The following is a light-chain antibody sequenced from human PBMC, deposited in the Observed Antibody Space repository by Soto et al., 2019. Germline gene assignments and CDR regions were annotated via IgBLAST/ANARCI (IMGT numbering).Light chain of an antibody. J-gene: IGLJ3*02. V-gene: IGLV2-14*01. CDR1: SSDVGSYNY. Sequence: QSALTQPASVSGSPGQSITISCTGTSSDVGSYNYVSWYRQHPGKAPQLIIYEVSNRPSGVSNRFSGSKSGNTASLTISGLQAEDEADYFCSSLTRSDTWVIGGGTKVTVL. CDR3: SSLTRSDTWV. CDR2: EVS.